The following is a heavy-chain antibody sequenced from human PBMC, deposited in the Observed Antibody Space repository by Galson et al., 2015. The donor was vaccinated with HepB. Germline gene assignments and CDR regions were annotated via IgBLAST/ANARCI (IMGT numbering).Heavy chain of an antibody. J-gene: IGHJ3*02. CDR2: IYSGGST. CDR1: GFTVSSNY. D-gene: IGHD3-10*01. Sequence: SLRLSCAASGFTVSSNYVSWVRRAPGKGLEWVSVIYSGGSTYYADSVKGRFTISRHNSKNTLYLQMNSLRAEDTAVYYCARVSSFWSGSGSYAFDIWGQGTMVTVSS. V-gene: IGHV3-53*04. CDR3: ARVSSFWSGSGSYAFDI.